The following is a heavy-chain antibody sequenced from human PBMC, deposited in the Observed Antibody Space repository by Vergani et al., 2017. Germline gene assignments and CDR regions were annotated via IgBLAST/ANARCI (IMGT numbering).Heavy chain of an antibody. Sequence: QVQLVQSGAEVKKPGSSVKVSCKASGGTFSSYAISWVRQAPGQGLEWMGGIIPIFGTANYAQKFQGRVTITADESTSTAYMELSSLRSEDTAVYYCARDAYSSGWFRGYYFDYWGQGTLVTVSS. CDR3: ARDAYSSGWFRGYYFDY. V-gene: IGHV1-69*01. J-gene: IGHJ4*02. D-gene: IGHD6-19*01. CDR1: GGTFSSYA. CDR2: IIPIFGTA.